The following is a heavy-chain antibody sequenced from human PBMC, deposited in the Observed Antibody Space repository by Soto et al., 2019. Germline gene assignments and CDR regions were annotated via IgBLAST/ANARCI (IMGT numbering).Heavy chain of an antibody. CDR3: ATLTEPGRLDYFDY. CDR1: GYTLTEKS. CDR2: FDPEDGET. J-gene: IGHJ4*02. D-gene: IGHD1-26*01. Sequence: ASVKVSCKVSGYTLTEKSMHWVRQAPGKGLEWMGGFDPEDGETIYAQKFQGRVTMTEDTSTDTAYMELSSLSSEDTAVYYCATLTEPGRLDYFDYWGQGTLVTVSS. V-gene: IGHV1-24*01.